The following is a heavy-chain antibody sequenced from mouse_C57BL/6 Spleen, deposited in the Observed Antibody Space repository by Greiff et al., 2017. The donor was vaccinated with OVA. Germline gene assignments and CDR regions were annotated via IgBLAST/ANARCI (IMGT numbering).Heavy chain of an antibody. CDR1: GYTFTSYW. D-gene: IGHD1-1*01. V-gene: IGHV1-59*01. Sequence: VQLQQPGPELLRPGPSVKFSCKASGYTFTSYWMHWVKQRPGQGLEWIGVIVPSDSYTNYNQKFKGKATLTVDTSSSTAYMQLSSLTSEDSAVYYCAILLRFDYWGQGTTLTVSS. CDR2: IVPSDSYT. CDR3: AILLRFDY. J-gene: IGHJ2*01.